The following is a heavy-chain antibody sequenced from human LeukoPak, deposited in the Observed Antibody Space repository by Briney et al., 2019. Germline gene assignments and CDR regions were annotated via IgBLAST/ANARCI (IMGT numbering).Heavy chain of an antibody. CDR3: TTEVLGGATDGTFDI. CDR2: IITKTDGGTT. Sequence: GESLTLSCAASGFTFSNAWMSWVRQAPGGGLEWGGCIITKTDGGTTDYAAPVKRIFTILRDASITTLYLLMNRRKSEVIAVDYCTTEVLGGATDGTFDIWGQGTMVTVSS. CDR1: GFTFSNAW. D-gene: IGHD1-26*01. V-gene: IGHV3-15*01. J-gene: IGHJ3*02.